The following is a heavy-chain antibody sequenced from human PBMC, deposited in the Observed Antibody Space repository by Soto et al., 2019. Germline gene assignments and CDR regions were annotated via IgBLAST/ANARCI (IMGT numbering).Heavy chain of an antibody. V-gene: IGHV3-30*18. D-gene: IGHD6-19*01. Sequence: QVQLVESGGGVVQPGRSLRLSCAASGFTFSSYGLHWVRQAPGKGLEWVAVISYDGSNKYYADSVKGRFTISRDNSKNTLYLQMNSLRAEDTAVYYCAKDRIAVAGYFDYWGQGTLVTVSP. CDR1: GFTFSSYG. CDR2: ISYDGSNK. J-gene: IGHJ4*02. CDR3: AKDRIAVAGYFDY.